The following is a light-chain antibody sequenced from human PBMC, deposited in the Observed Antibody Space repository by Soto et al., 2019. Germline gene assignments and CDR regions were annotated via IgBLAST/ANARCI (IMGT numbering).Light chain of an antibody. CDR3: ASVTSFSTYV. V-gene: IGLV2-14*01. CDR1: YDDIGGYNF. CDR2: DVT. J-gene: IGLJ1*01. Sequence: QSVLTQPASVSGSPGQTITISCCGTYDDIGGYNFVSWYQHHPAKAPQLIIYDVTHRASGVSERFSGSKSSFTASPTISGLQPEDESHYCCASVTSFSTYVFGTGTKVTVL.